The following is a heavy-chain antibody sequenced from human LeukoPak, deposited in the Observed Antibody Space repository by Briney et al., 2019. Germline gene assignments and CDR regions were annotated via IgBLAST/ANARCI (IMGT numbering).Heavy chain of an antibody. CDR1: RFTFSSYA. CDR2: ISGSGGST. Sequence: GGSLRLSCAASRFTFSSYAMSWVRQAPGKGLEWVSAISGSGGSTYYADSVKGRFTISRDNSKNTLYLQMNSLRAEDTALYCCAKDIERGYSYAARAFDIWGQGTMVTVSS. V-gene: IGHV3-23*01. CDR3: AKDIERGYSYAARAFDI. D-gene: IGHD5-18*01. J-gene: IGHJ3*02.